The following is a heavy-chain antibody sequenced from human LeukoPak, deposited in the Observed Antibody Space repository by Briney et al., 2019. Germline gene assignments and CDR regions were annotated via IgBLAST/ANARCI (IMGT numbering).Heavy chain of an antibody. CDR1: GFTFSSYA. CDR3: ARDVAVAGTDFDY. V-gene: IGHV3-21*01. D-gene: IGHD6-19*01. CDR2: ISSSSSYI. J-gene: IGHJ4*02. Sequence: PGGSLRLSCAASGFTFSSYAMSWVRQAPGKGLEWVSSISSSSSYIYYADSVKGRFTISRDNAKNSLYLQMNSLRAEDTAVYYCARDVAVAGTDFDYWGQGTLVTVSS.